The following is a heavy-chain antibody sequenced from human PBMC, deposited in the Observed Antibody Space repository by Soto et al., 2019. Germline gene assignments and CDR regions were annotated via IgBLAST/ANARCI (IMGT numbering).Heavy chain of an antibody. V-gene: IGHV3-30-3*01. J-gene: IGHJ4*02. CDR1: GFTFSSYA. Sequence: GGSLRLSCAASGFTFSSYAMHWVRQAPGKGLEWVAVISYDGSNTYYADSVKGRLTISRDNSKNTLYLQMNSLRAEDTAVYYCAREVGLRGYNYGHDYWGQGTLVTVSS. CDR3: AREVGLRGYNYGHDY. D-gene: IGHD5-18*01. CDR2: ISYDGSNT.